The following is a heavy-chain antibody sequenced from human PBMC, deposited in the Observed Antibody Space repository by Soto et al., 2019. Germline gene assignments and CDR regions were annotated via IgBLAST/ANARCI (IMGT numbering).Heavy chain of an antibody. V-gene: IGHV3-15*01. D-gene: IGHD6-19*01. J-gene: IGHJ4*02. Sequence: SLRLSCAASGFTFSAFWMTWVRQAPGKGLEWVGRIKSKTDGGTTDYAAPVKGRFTISRDDSKNTLYLQMNSLKTEDTAVYYCTTVKYGSGWEFDYWGQGALVTVSS. CDR2: IKSKTDGGTT. CDR3: TTVKYGSGWEFDY. CDR1: GFTFSAFW.